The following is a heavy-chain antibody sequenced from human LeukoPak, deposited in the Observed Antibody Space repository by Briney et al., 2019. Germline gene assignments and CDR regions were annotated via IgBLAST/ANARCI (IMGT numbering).Heavy chain of an antibody. J-gene: IGHJ3*02. V-gene: IGHV3-30*04. Sequence: GGSLRLSCAASGFTFSSYAMHWVRQAPGKGLEGVAVISYDGSNKYYADSVKGRFTISRDNSKNTLYLQMNSLRAEDTAVYYCARMGSVDDAFDIWGQGTMVTVSS. CDR2: ISYDGSNK. D-gene: IGHD6-19*01. CDR1: GFTFSSYA. CDR3: ARMGSVDDAFDI.